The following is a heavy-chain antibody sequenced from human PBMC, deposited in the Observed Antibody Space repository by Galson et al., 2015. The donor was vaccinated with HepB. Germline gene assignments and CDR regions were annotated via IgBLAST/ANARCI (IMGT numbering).Heavy chain of an antibody. J-gene: IGHJ5*02. CDR3: AKGPMTTVTTNWFDP. CDR1: GFTFSSYA. CDR2: ISGSGGST. D-gene: IGHD4-17*01. V-gene: IGHV3-23*01. Sequence: SLRLSCAASGFTFSSYAMSWVRQAPGKGLEWVSAISGSGGSTYYADSVKGRFTISRDNSKSTLYLQMNSLRAEDTAVYYCAKGPMTTVTTNWFDPWGQGTLVTVSS.